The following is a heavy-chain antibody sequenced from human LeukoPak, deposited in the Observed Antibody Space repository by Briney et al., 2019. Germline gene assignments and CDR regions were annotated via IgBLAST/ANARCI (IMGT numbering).Heavy chain of an antibody. D-gene: IGHD6-25*01. Sequence: SETLSLTCTVSGGPINNYYWSWIRQPPGKGLEWIGYIYYTGTTKTNPSLRSRVTMSVDTPGSQLSLRLSSVSAADTAVYYCASALSSGRAAFDIWGQGTMVTVSS. CDR3: ASALSSGRAAFDI. CDR1: GGPINNYY. CDR2: IYYTGTT. V-gene: IGHV4-59*12. J-gene: IGHJ3*02.